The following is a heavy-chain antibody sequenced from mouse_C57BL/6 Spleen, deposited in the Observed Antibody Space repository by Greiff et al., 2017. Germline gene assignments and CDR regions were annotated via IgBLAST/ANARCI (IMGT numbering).Heavy chain of an antibody. V-gene: IGHV3-6*01. Sequence: EVQLVESGPGLVKPSQSLSLTCSVTGYSITRGYYWNWIRQFPGNQLEWMGYISYDGSNNYNPSLKNRIAITRDTSKNQFFLKLNSVTTEDTATYYWARRGGFITTAGFAYWGQGTLVTVSA. CDR1: GYSITRGYY. CDR3: ARRGGFITTAGFAY. CDR2: ISYDGSN. D-gene: IGHD1-1*01. J-gene: IGHJ3*01.